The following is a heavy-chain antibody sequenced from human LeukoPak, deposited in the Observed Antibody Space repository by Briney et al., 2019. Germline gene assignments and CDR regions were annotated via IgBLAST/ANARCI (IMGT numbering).Heavy chain of an antibody. V-gene: IGHV3-48*02. Sequence: GGSLRLSCAASGFTFSSYWMHWVRQAPGKGLEWVSYISSTSSTIFYADSVKGRFTISRDNAKNSLYLQMNNLRDEDTAVFYCARGRDSSRWGQGTLVTVSS. J-gene: IGHJ4*02. CDR1: GFTFSSYW. CDR2: ISSTSSTI. D-gene: IGHD6-13*01. CDR3: ARGRDSSR.